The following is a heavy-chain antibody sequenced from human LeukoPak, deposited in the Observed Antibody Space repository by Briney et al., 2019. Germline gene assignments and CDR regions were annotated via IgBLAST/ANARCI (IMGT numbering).Heavy chain of an antibody. CDR1: GASMSGQH. CDR3: ARHLNGGTHPLDN. D-gene: IGHD2-8*01. CDR2: IHYDGRT. Sequence: PSETLSPTCTVSGASMSGQHWSWIRQAPGKGLEWIAWIHYDGRTNYHPSLKSRLSLSVDTSTNQFSLSLNSVTAADTAVYFCARHLNGGTHPLDNWGPGIRVIVSP. J-gene: IGHJ4*02. V-gene: IGHV4-59*08.